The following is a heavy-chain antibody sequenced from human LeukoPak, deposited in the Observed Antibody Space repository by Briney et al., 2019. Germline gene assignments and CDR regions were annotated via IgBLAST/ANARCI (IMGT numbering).Heavy chain of an antibody. Sequence: PGGSLRLSCAGSRFSFSDYGMSWVRQPPGKGLEWVSGLSYRGDSTYYADSVKGRFTISRDNSKNTLYLQMNSLRAEDTAVYYCARVSGTGTTSLDYWGQGTLVTVSS. V-gene: IGHV3-23*01. J-gene: IGHJ4*02. D-gene: IGHD1-1*01. CDR2: LSYRGDST. CDR3: ARVSGTGTTSLDY. CDR1: RFSFSDYG.